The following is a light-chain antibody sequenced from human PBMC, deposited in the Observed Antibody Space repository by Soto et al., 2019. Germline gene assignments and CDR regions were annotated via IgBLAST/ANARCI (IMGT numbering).Light chain of an antibody. CDR3: CSYAGSYISVV. CDR2: DVS. V-gene: IGLV2-11*01. CDR1: SSDVGGYNY. Sequence: QSALTQPRSVSGSPGQSVTISCTGTSSDVGGYNYVSWYQQHPGKAPKLMIYDVSKRPSGVPDRFSGSKSGNTASLTISGLQAEDEADYYCCSYAGSYISVVFGGGTQLTVL. J-gene: IGLJ2*01.